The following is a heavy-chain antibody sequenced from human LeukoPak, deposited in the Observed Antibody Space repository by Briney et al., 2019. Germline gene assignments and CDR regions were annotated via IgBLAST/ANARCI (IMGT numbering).Heavy chain of an antibody. CDR1: GFTFTAYG. D-gene: IGHD1-26*01. CDR2: ISAYNGDT. Sequence: ASVKVSCKASGFTFTAYGINWMRQAPGQGLEWVGWISAYNGDTKYAQKVQGRVSMTTDTSTNTAYMEVRSLRADDTAVYYCARLGRYHLFSYMDVWGKGTTVTVSS. V-gene: IGHV1-18*01. CDR3: ARLGRYHLFSYMDV. J-gene: IGHJ6*03.